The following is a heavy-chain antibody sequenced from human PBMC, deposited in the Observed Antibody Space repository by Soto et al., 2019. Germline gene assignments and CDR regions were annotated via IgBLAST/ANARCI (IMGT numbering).Heavy chain of an antibody. Sequence: EVQLLESGGGFLQPGGSLRLSCAASGFTFSSYAMSWVRQAPGKGLQWVSDISGRGGSTFDADSVRGRFTISRDNSNISLYLKMDSLRAEDTDLYYCAPVGLAMSDHYYFDAWGRGSLVTVSS. V-gene: IGHV3-23*01. D-gene: IGHD3-16*01. CDR1: GFTFSSYA. CDR3: APVGLAMSDHYYFDA. J-gene: IGHJ4*02. CDR2: ISGRGGST.